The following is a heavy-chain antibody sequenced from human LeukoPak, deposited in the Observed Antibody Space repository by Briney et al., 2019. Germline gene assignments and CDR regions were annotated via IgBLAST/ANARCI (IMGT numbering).Heavy chain of an antibody. CDR1: GGTFNSHV. Sequence: SVKVSCKASGGTFNSHVISWVRQAPGQGLEWMGGLIPVFGTANYAQKFQGRVTITTDESTTTAYMEMSSLRSEDTAVYYCARGDYYGSESYWHTKWFDPWGQGTLVTVSS. V-gene: IGHV1-69*05. CDR2: LIPVFGTA. J-gene: IGHJ5*02. CDR3: ARGDYYGSESYWHTKWFDP. D-gene: IGHD3-10*01.